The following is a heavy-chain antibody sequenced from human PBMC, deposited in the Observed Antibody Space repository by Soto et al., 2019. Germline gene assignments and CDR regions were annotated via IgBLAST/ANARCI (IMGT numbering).Heavy chain of an antibody. V-gene: IGHV3-66*04. CDR2: IQNVGPT. J-gene: IGHJ6*03. CDR1: GLTVSSKY. D-gene: IGHD2-21*01. CDR3: ARHDVLCDGDRCYEVNLDV. Sequence: ESGGGLVQPGGSLRLSCAASGLTVSSKYMSWVRQAPGKGLEWVSLIQNVGPTYYADSVKGRFTISRDTSENTLHLQMDSQRAEDTAVYYSARHDVLCDGDRCYEVNLDVWGNGTTVTVS.